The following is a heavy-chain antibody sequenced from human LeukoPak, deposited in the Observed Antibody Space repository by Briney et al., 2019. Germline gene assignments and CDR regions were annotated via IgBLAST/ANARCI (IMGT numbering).Heavy chain of an antibody. CDR1: GGSISSYY. CDR2: IYYSGSA. Sequence: PSETLSLTCTVSGGSISSYYWSWIRQPPGKGLEWIGYIYYSGSANYNPSLKSRLTISVDTSKNQFSLKLSSVTAADTAVYYCARGGVPYYFDYWGQGTLVTVSS. D-gene: IGHD3-16*01. J-gene: IGHJ4*02. V-gene: IGHV4-59*08. CDR3: ARGGVPYYFDY.